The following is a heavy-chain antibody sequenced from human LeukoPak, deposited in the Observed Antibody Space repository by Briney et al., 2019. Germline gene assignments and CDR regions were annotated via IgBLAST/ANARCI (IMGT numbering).Heavy chain of an antibody. CDR2: INPSGGST. V-gene: IGHV1-46*01. CDR1: GYTFTSYY. CDR3: ARLGISSADRGVIGYYFDY. J-gene: IGHJ4*02. D-gene: IGHD3-10*01. Sequence: ASVKVSCKASGYTFTSYYMHWVRQAPGQGPEWMGIINPSGGSTSYAQKFQGRVTMTRDTSTSTVYMELSSLRSEDTAVYYCARLGISSADRGVIGYYFDYWGQGTLVTVSS.